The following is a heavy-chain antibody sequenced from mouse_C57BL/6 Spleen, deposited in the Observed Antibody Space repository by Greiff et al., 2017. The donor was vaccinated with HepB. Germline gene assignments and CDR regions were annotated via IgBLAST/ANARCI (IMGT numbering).Heavy chain of an antibody. D-gene: IGHD4-1*01. CDR3: ARDGTGFDY. J-gene: IGHJ2*01. V-gene: IGHV3-6*01. Sequence: EVQRVESGPGLVKPSQSLSLTCSVTGYSITSGYYWNWLRQFPGNKLEWMGYISYDGSNNYNPSLKNRISITRDTSKNQFFLKLNSVTTEDTATYYCARDGTGFDYWGQGTTLTVSS. CDR2: ISYDGSN. CDR1: GYSITSGYY.